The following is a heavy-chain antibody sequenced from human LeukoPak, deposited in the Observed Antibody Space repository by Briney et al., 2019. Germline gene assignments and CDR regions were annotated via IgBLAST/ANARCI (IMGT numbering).Heavy chain of an antibody. CDR2: INPNSGGT. V-gene: IGHV1-2*02. CDR3: ALPRWYQLLRDFGVHNYGMDV. D-gene: IGHD2-2*01. J-gene: IGHJ6*02. CDR1: GYTLTGYY. Sequence: GASVKVSCKAPGYTLTGYYMHWVRQAPGQGLGWMGWINPNSGGTNYAQKFQGRVTMTRDTSISTAYMELSRLRSDDTAVYYCALPRWYQLLRDFGVHNYGMDVWGQGTTVTVSS.